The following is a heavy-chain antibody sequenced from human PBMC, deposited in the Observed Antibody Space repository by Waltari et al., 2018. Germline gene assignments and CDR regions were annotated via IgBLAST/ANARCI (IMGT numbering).Heavy chain of an antibody. CDR3: AAFGVGWQKAY. D-gene: IGHD6-19*01. CDR2: INTDGSFT. Sequence: EVQLVESGGGLVQPGGSLRLSCTVSGFPVSSDWRHWVRQAPGKGLVWVSCINTDGSFTGYADCVEGRFTIFTDYAKNTLYLQMNSLRAEDTAVYYCAAFGVGWQKAYWGQGTLVTVSS. CDR1: GFPVSSDW. J-gene: IGHJ4*02. V-gene: IGHV3-74*01.